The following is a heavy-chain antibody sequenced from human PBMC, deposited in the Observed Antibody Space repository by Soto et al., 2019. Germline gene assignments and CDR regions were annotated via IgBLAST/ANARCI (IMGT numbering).Heavy chain of an antibody. V-gene: IGHV2-70*01. Sequence: ESGPTLVNPTQTLTLTCTFSGFSLSTSGMCVSWIRQPPGKALEWLALIDWDDDKYYSTSLKTRLTISKDTSKNQVVLTMTNMDPVDTATYYCAREIFGENYYYYGMDVWGQGTTVTVSS. CDR3: AREIFGENYYYYGMDV. CDR1: GFSLSTSGMC. D-gene: IGHD3-10*01. CDR2: IDWDDDK. J-gene: IGHJ6*02.